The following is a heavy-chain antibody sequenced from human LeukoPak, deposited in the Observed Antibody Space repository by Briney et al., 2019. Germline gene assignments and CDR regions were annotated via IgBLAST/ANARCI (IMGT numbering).Heavy chain of an antibody. CDR3: ARGPMTGYYKLLDY. D-gene: IGHD3-9*01. CDR1: GGTFSSYA. Sequence: SVKVSCKASGGTFSSYAISWVRQAPGQGLELMGRVIPILGTANYAQKFQGRVTITTDESTSTAYMELSSLRSEDTAVYYCARGPMTGYYKLLDYWGQGTLVTVSS. J-gene: IGHJ4*02. V-gene: IGHV1-69*11. CDR2: VIPILGTA.